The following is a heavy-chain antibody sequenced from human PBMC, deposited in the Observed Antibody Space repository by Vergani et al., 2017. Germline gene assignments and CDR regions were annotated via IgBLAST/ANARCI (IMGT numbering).Heavy chain of an antibody. CDR2: IIPIFGTA. J-gene: IGHJ6*02. CDR3: ARSQIDIVVVPAASSKRYGMDV. CDR1: GGTFSSYA. D-gene: IGHD2-2*01. Sequence: QVQLVQSGAEVKKPGSSVKVSCKASGGTFSSYAISWVRQAPGQGFEWMGRIIPIFGTANYAQKFQGRVTITADESTSTAYMELGSLRSEDTAVYYCARSQIDIVVVPAASSKRYGMDVWGQGTTVTVSS. V-gene: IGHV1-69*13.